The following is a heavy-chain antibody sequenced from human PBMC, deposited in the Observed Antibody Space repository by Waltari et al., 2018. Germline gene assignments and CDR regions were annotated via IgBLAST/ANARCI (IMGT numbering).Heavy chain of an antibody. J-gene: IGHJ6*02. CDR2: INHSGST. CDR1: GGSFSGYY. CDR3: AISSGWYGFTYYYGMDV. D-gene: IGHD6-19*01. Sequence: QVQLQQWGAGLLKPSETLSLTCAVYGGSFSGYYWSWIRQPPGKGLEWIGEINHSGSTNYNPSLKSRVTIAVDTSKNQFSLKLSSVTAADTAVYYCAISSGWYGFTYYYGMDVWGQGTTVIVSS. V-gene: IGHV4-34*01.